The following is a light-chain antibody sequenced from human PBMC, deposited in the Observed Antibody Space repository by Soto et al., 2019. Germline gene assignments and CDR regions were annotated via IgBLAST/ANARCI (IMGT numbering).Light chain of an antibody. CDR1: ENVRTF. CDR3: QQHSHWPPWT. J-gene: IGKJ1*01. CDR2: GAS. V-gene: IGKV3-11*01. Sequence: EVVVTQSPATLSLSPGERATLSCRASENVRTFVDWYQQKPGQAPRLLIYGASNRATGIPARFSGSGSGTDFTLTISDLEPEDFAVYYCQQHSHWPPWTFGQGTKV.